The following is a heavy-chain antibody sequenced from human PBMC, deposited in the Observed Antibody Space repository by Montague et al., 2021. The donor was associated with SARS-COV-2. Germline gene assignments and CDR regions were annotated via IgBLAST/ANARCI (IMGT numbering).Heavy chain of an antibody. Sequence: SLRLSCAASGFSFSSFSMQWVRQAPGKGLESLAVVSTDVNEKYYSGSVRGRFTISRDNSKNTVSLQVNSLRVEDTAVYYCVRDPGMNGLDIWGQGTRVTVSS. D-gene: IGHD2-8*01. V-gene: IGHV3-30*04. CDR3: VRDPGMNGLDI. CDR1: GFSFSSFS. CDR2: VSTDVNEK. J-gene: IGHJ3*02.